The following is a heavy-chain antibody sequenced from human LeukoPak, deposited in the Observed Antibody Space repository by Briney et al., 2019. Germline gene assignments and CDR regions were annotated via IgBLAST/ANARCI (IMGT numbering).Heavy chain of an antibody. V-gene: IGHV3-30*04. J-gene: IGHJ1*01. CDR3: ARDSRRSSSSWPYFQR. CDR1: GLTLSSSA. CDR2: ISYAGSNK. Sequence: GGSLRLSSAASGLTLSSSAMHWVPQAPGKGPESVAVISYAGSNKYYADSVKGRVTIHRHNSKNTLYLQTNSLRAEDTAEYHCARDSRRSSSSWPYFQRWGQGTLVTVSS. D-gene: IGHD6-13*01.